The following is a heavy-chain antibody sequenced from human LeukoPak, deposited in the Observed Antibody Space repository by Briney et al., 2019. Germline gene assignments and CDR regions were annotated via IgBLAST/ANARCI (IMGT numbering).Heavy chain of an antibody. CDR3: ARVIGSDYSFDY. J-gene: IGHJ4*02. V-gene: IGHV4-59*01. CDR1: GGSISSYY. CDR2: IYYSGST. Sequence: SETLSLTCTVSGGSISSYYWSWIRQPPGRGLEWIGYIYYSGSTNYNPSLKSRVTISVDTSKNQFSLKLSSVTAADTAVYYCARVIGSDYSFDYWGQGTLVTVSS. D-gene: IGHD4-11*01.